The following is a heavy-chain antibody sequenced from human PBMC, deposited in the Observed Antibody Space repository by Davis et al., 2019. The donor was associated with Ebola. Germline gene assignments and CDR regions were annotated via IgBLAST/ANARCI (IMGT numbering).Heavy chain of an antibody. CDR1: GYIFTSYW. D-gene: IGHD6-19*01. J-gene: IGHJ3*02. CDR2: IYPGDFDI. V-gene: IGHV5-51*01. Sequence: GESLKISCKGSGYIFTSYWIGWVRQMPGKGLEWMGIIYPGDFDIRYSPSFQGQVTISADKSTGTAHLQWSSLKASDTGMYYCARLRGIAVLESFDMWGQREMVTGSS. CDR3: ARLRGIAVLESFDM.